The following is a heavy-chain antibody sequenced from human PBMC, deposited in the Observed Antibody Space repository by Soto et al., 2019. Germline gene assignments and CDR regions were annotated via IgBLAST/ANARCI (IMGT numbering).Heavy chain of an antibody. CDR3: ARDRLGCSGGGYYSGYYGMDV. D-gene: IGHD2-15*01. Sequence: EVQLVESGGGLVQPGGSLRLSCAASGFTFSTYSLNWVRQAPGKGLEWVSYISSSSVTINYADSVKGRFTISRDNAKNSLYLQMNSLRDEDTAVYYCARDRLGCSGGGYYSGYYGMDVWGQGTTVTVSS. J-gene: IGHJ6*02. V-gene: IGHV3-48*02. CDR1: GFTFSTYS. CDR2: ISSSSVTI.